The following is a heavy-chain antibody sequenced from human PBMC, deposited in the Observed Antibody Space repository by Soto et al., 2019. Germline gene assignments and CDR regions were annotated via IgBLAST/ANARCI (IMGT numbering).Heavy chain of an antibody. V-gene: IGHV3-30*18. J-gene: IGHJ6*02. D-gene: IGHD2-21*02. Sequence: PGGSLRLSCAASGFTFSSYGMHWVRQAPGKGLEWVAVISYDGSNKYYADSVKGRFTISRDNSKNTLYLQMNGLRAEDTAVYYCAKGTGFMTARNYYGMDVWGQGTTVTVSS. CDR2: ISYDGSNK. CDR3: AKGTGFMTARNYYGMDV. CDR1: GFTFSSYG.